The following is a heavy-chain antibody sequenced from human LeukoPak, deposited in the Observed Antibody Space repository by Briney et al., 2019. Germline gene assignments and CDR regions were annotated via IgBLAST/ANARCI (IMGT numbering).Heavy chain of an antibody. D-gene: IGHD6-19*01. Sequence: ASVKVSCKASGYTFTNFDINWVRQAPGQGLEWMGWMNPVSGKAGSAQKFQGRVTITADKSTSTAYMELSSLRSEDTAVYYCARTYSSGWRQSYYYYYGMDVWGQGTTVTVSS. J-gene: IGHJ6*02. CDR3: ARTYSSGWRQSYYYYYGMDV. CDR1: GYTFTNFD. CDR2: MNPVSGKA. V-gene: IGHV1-8*01.